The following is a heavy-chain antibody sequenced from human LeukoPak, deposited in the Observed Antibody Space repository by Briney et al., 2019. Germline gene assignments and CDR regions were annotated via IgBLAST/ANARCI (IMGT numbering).Heavy chain of an antibody. J-gene: IGHJ4*02. D-gene: IGHD1-26*01. CDR3: ARSIVGVTTLDY. CDR2: ISYSGST. V-gene: IGHV4-59*08. Sequence: SETLSLTCDVSGGSITQTNYWTWVRQPPGKGLEWIGYISYSGSTNYNPSLKSRVTISVDTSKNQFSLKLSSVTAADTAVYYCARSIVGVTTLDYWGQGTLVTVS. CDR1: GGSITQTNY.